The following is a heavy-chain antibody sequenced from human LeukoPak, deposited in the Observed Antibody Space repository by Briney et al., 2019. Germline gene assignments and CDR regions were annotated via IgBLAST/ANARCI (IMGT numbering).Heavy chain of an antibody. Sequence: ASVKVSCKASGGTFSSYAISWVRQAPGQGLEWMGGIIPIFGTANSTQKFQGRVTLTAAESTSTAYMELSSLRSEDTAVYYCARQTMVRGAENYYYYMDVWGKGTTVTISS. CDR1: GGTFSSYA. J-gene: IGHJ6*03. V-gene: IGHV1-69*13. CDR3: ARQTMVRGAENYYYYMDV. CDR2: IIPIFGTA. D-gene: IGHD3-10*01.